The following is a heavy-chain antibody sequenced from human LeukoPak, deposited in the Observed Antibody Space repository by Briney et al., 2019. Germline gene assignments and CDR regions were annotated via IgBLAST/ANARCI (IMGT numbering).Heavy chain of an antibody. D-gene: IGHD6-19*01. CDR1: GFTFSSYA. J-gene: IGHJ4*02. Sequence: GGSLGLSCAASGFTFSSYAMSWVRQAPGKGLEWVSAISGSGGSTYYADSVKGRFTISRDNSKNTLYLQMNSLRAEDTAVYYCALGYSSGWPYFDYWGQGTLVTVSS. CDR3: ALGYSSGWPYFDY. V-gene: IGHV3-23*01. CDR2: ISGSGGST.